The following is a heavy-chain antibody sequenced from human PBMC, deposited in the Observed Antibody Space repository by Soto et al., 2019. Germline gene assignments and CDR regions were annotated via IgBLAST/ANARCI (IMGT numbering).Heavy chain of an antibody. CDR3: GKVMVDYTGTRYARYFEN. CDR2: ISGSVDNT. J-gene: IGHJ4*02. V-gene: IGHV3-23*01. CDR1: NFTFSTYA. D-gene: IGHD2-15*01. Sequence: PGRSLRLSCAASNFTFSTYAMTWVRQAPRKGLEWVSDISGSVDNTYDADSVTGRFTISRDNSKSGLYLRMNGLRSGNAAVYYCGKVMVDYTGTRYARYFENSGRGALVTVSS.